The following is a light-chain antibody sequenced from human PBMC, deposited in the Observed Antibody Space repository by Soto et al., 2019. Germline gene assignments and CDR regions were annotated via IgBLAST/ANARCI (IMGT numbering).Light chain of an antibody. V-gene: IGKV4-1*01. CDR3: QQYYSTPLT. J-gene: IGKJ4*01. Sequence: DIVMTQSPDSLAVSLGERATINCKSSQSVLYSSNNKNYLAWYQQKPGQPPKLLIYWASTRESGVPDRFSGSGSVTDFTLTISSLQAEDVAVYYCQQYYSTPLTFGGGTNVESK. CDR1: QSVLYSSNNKNY. CDR2: WAS.